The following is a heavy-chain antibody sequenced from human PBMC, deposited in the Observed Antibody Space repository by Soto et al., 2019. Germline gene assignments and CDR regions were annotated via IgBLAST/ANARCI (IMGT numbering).Heavy chain of an antibody. CDR3: ARHVDFYCPSTAMDF. CDR2: INPNDSNT. J-gene: IGHJ6*02. Sequence: ECLKISCKGSGYSFTSYWIGWVRQIPGKGLEWMGIINPNDSNTRYRPSFEGQVTISVDRSISTAYLQWSSLKASDTAIYYCARHVDFYCPSTAMDFCGPGPSVTVS. CDR1: GYSFTSYW. V-gene: IGHV5-51*01. D-gene: IGHD2-15*01.